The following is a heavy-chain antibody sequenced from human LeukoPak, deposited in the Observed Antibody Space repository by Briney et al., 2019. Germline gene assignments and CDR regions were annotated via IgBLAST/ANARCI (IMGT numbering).Heavy chain of an antibody. CDR3: ARTYSSGPKYFQH. J-gene: IGHJ1*01. CDR1: GVSISGYY. D-gene: IGHD6-19*01. V-gene: IGHV4-59*08. CDR2: IYYNGRT. Sequence: SETLSLTCTVSGVSISGYYWNWIRQPPGKGLEWIGHIYYNGRTNDNPSLKSRVTISVDASKNQFSLKLNSGTAADTAVYYCARTYSSGPKYFQHWGQGTLVTVSS.